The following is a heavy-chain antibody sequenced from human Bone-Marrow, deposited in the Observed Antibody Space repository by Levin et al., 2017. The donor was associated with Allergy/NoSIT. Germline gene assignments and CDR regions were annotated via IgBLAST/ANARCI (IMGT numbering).Heavy chain of an antibody. J-gene: IGHJ6*02. D-gene: IGHD6-19*01. CDR2: IYSTASS. V-gene: IGHV4-59*01. Sequence: SETLSLTCNVSGVSINNYFWSWIRQPPGKGLEWIGYIYSTASSSYNPSLKNRVTMSIETSKNQVSLKLRSLPAADPAVYYCARAGDWESSVWYGTKDYAREFWGQGTTVTVSS. CDR3: ARAGDWESSVWYGTKDYAREF. CDR1: GVSINNYF.